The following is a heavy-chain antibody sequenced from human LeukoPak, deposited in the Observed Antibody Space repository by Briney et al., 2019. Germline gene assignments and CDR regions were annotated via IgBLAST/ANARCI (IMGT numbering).Heavy chain of an antibody. V-gene: IGHV3-23*01. J-gene: IGHJ4*02. CDR2: ISGSGGST. CDR3: AKGGLRYFDWNFDY. D-gene: IGHD3-9*01. CDR1: GFTFSSYA. Sequence: GGSLRLSCAASGFTFSSYAMSWVRRAPGKGLEWVSAISGSGGSTYYADSVKGRFTISRDNSKNTLYLQMNSLRAEDTAVYYCAKGGLRYFDWNFDYWGQGTLVTVSS.